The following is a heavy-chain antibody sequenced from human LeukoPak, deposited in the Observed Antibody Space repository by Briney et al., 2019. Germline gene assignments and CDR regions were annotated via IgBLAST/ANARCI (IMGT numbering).Heavy chain of an antibody. CDR1: GFTFSSYA. D-gene: IGHD6-19*01. Sequence: GRSLRLSCAASGFTFSSYAMHWVRQAPGKGLEWVAVISYDGSNKYYADSVKGRFTISRDNSKNTLYLQMNSLRAEDTAVYYCAGEIAVAEAIDYWGQGTLVTVSS. CDR3: AGEIAVAEAIDY. J-gene: IGHJ4*02. V-gene: IGHV3-30-3*01. CDR2: ISYDGSNK.